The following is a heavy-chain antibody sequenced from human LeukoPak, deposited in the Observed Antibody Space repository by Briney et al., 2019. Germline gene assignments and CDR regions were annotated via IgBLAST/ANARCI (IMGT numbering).Heavy chain of an antibody. CDR1: GFTFSTYA. Sequence: WGSLRLSCAASGFTFSTYAMHWVRQVPGKGLEWVAVISYDGSSKYYADSVKGRFTISRDNSKNTLYLQMDSLRAEDTAVYYCARARSSYGYGDAFDIWGQGTMVTVSS. J-gene: IGHJ3*02. CDR3: ARARSSYGYGDAFDI. CDR2: ISYDGSSK. D-gene: IGHD5-18*01. V-gene: IGHV3-30*04.